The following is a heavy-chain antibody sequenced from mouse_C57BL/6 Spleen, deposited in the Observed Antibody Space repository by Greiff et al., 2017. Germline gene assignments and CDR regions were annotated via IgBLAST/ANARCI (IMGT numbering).Heavy chain of an antibody. D-gene: IGHD1-1*01. J-gene: IGHJ2*01. Sequence: QVQLQQPGAELVKPGASVKMSCKASGYTFTSYWITWVKQRPGQGLEWIGDIYPGSGSANYNEKFKSKATLTVDTSSSTTYMQLSSLTSEDSAVYYCARDYGEDFDDWGQGTTLTVSS. CDR1: GYTFTSYW. CDR3: ARDYGEDFDD. CDR2: IYPGSGSA. V-gene: IGHV1-55*01.